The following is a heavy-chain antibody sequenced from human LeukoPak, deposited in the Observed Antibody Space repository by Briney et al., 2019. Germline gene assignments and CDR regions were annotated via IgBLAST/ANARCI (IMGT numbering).Heavy chain of an antibody. CDR3: ARASYYDFWSGYYTGGRNWLDP. V-gene: IGHV4-31*03. Sequence: SETLSLTCTVSGGSISSGGYYWSWIRQHPGKGLEWIGYIYYSGSTYYNPSLKSRVTISVDTSKNQFSLKLSSVTAADTAVYYCARASYYDFWSGYYTGGRNWLDPWGQGTLVTVSS. J-gene: IGHJ5*02. CDR2: IYYSGST. CDR1: GGSISSGGYY. D-gene: IGHD3-3*01.